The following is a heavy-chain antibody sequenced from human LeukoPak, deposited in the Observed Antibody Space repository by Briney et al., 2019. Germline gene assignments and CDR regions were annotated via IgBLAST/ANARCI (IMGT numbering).Heavy chain of an antibody. J-gene: IGHJ4*02. CDR3: ARGDAFSGDH. CDR2: IHPEGNEK. V-gene: IGHV3-7*04. CDR1: GFTFSSYW. Sequence: GGSLILSCAASGFTFSSYWMSWVRQAPGRGLEWVANIHPEGNEKYHVESVKGRFTISRDNPKSSLFLQMNGLRVEDTAVYYCARGDAFSGDHWGQGTLVTVSS.